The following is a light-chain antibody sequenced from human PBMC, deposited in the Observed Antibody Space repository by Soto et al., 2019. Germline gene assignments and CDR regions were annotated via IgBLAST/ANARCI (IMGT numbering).Light chain of an antibody. Sequence: EIVMTQSPATLSVSPGERATLSCRASQSISSSLAWYQQKPGQAPRLLIYGAFTRATGIPARFSGSGSGTDFTLTISSLQSEDFAGYFCQQYNDWPPAYTFGQGTKLEIK. J-gene: IGKJ2*01. CDR3: QQYNDWPPAYT. CDR1: QSISSS. CDR2: GAF. V-gene: IGKV3-15*01.